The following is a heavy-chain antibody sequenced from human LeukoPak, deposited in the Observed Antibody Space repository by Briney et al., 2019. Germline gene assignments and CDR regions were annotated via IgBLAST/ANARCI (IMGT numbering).Heavy chain of an antibody. Sequence: ASVKVSCKASGYTFTSYDINWVRQVTGQGLEWMGWMNPNSGNTGYAQKFQGRVTMTRNTSISTAYMELSSLRSEDTAVYYCARGGYCSGGSCYGGYWGQGTLVTVSS. CDR2: MNPNSGNT. J-gene: IGHJ4*02. D-gene: IGHD2-15*01. CDR1: GYTFTSYD. CDR3: ARGGYCSGGSCYGGY. V-gene: IGHV1-8*01.